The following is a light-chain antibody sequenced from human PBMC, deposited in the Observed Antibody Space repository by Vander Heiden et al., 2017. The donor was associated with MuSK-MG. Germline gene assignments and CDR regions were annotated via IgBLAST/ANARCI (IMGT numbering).Light chain of an antibody. V-gene: IGKV3-15*01. Sequence: EMVMTQSPATLSVSPGEGANLSCRASQTAGSNLAWYQVKPGQAPRLLIYGASTRATGIQARFSGSGDGTEFTLTISSRQSEDSAVYYCQHYNNGPPGLTFGGGTKVEIK. CDR1: QTAGSN. J-gene: IGKJ4*01. CDR3: QHYNNGPPGLT. CDR2: GAS.